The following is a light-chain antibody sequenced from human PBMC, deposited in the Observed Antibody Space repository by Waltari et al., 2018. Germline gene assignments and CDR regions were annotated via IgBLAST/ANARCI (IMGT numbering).Light chain of an antibody. CDR3: HVWHPDVDPGV. V-gene: IGLV3-21*04. CDR2: YDS. Sequence: SYVLTQPPSVSVAPGATARITCGGDNIGSYSGHWYQQRPGQAPMLVIYYDSDRPSGIPERFSGSNSGNTATLTISRVEAGDEAKYYCHVWHPDVDPGVFGTGTDVTVL. CDR1: NIGSYS. J-gene: IGLJ1*01.